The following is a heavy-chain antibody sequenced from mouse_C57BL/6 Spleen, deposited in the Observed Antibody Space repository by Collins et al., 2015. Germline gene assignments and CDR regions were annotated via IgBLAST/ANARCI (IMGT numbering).Heavy chain of an antibody. V-gene: IGHV1-50*01. CDR2: IDPSDSYT. J-gene: IGHJ3*01. D-gene: IGHD4-1*02. CDR1: GYTFTSYW. CDR3: ASPTGKGLFAY. Sequence: QVQLQQPGAELVKPGASVKLSCKASGYTFTSYWMQWVKQRPGQGLEWIGEIDPSDSYTNYNQKFKGKATLTVDTSSSTAYMQLSSLTSEDSAVYYCASPTGKGLFAYWGQGTLVTVSA.